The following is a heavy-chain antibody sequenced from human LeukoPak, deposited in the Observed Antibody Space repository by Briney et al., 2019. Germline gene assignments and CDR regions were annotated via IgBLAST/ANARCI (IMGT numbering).Heavy chain of an antibody. V-gene: IGHV3-21*01. CDR1: GFSFSSYT. Sequence: GGSLRLSCAASGFSFSSYTMNWVRQAPGKGLEWVSSISSSSSHIYYADSVKGRFTISRDNAKNSLYLQMNSLRAEDTAVYYCARDASGSYPLYFDYWGQGTLVTVSS. J-gene: IGHJ4*02. CDR3: ARDASGSYPLYFDY. D-gene: IGHD3-10*01. CDR2: ISSSSSHI.